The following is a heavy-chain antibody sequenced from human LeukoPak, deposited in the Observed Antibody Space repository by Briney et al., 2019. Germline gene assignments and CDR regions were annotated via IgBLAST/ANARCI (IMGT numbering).Heavy chain of an antibody. J-gene: IGHJ4*02. V-gene: IGHV3-53*01. CDR3: ATGGHYYDSSGIDY. D-gene: IGHD3-22*01. CDR1: GSTVSSNY. CDR2: IYSGGST. Sequence: PGGSLRLSCAASGSTVSSNYMSWVRQAPGKGLEWVSVIYSGGSTYYADSVKGRFTISRDNSKNTLYLQMNSLRAEDTAVYYCATGGHYYDSSGIDYWGQGTLVTVSS.